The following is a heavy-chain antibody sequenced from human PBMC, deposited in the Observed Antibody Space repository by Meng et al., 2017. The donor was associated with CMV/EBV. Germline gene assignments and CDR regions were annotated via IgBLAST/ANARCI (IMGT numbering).Heavy chain of an antibody. V-gene: IGHV3-33*06. D-gene: IGHD6-6*01. Sequence: GESLQISCSASGFTFSSYGMHWVRQAPGKGLEWVAVIWYDGSNKYYADSVKGRFTISRDNSKNTLYLQMNSLRAEDTAVYYCAKDAAARRSYYYYGMDVWGQGTTVTVSS. J-gene: IGHJ6*02. CDR2: IWYDGSNK. CDR1: GFTFSSYG. CDR3: AKDAAARRSYYYYGMDV.